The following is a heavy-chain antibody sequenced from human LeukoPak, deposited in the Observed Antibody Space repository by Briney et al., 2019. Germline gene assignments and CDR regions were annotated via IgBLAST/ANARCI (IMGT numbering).Heavy chain of an antibody. CDR2: MSTSGST. CDR3: AEWFGDVDY. V-gene: IGHV4-61*02. CDR1: GGSISSGSYY. D-gene: IGHD3-10*01. Sequence: SETLSLTCTVSGGSISSGSYYWSWIRQPAGKGLEWIGRMSTSGSTNYNPSLKSRVTISVDTSKNQFSLKLSSVTAADTAVYYCAEWFGDVDYWGQGTLVTVSS. J-gene: IGHJ4*02.